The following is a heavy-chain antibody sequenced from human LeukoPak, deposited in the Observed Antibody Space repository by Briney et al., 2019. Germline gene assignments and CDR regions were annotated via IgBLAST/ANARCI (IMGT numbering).Heavy chain of an antibody. CDR3: ARDVGRTTFDY. CDR2: IYSGGST. J-gene: IGHJ4*02. V-gene: IGHV3-66*01. D-gene: IGHD1-7*01. Sequence: PGGSLRLSCAASGFTVSSNYMSWVRQAPGKGLEWVSVIYSGGSTYYADSVKGRFTISRDNSKNTLYLQMNSLRAEDTAVYYCARDVGRTTFDYWGQGTLVTVSS. CDR1: GFTVSSNY.